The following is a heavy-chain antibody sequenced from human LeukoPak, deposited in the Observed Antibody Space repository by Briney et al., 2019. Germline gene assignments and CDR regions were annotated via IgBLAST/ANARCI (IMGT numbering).Heavy chain of an antibody. J-gene: IGHJ6*03. CDR2: ISGSGSDI. D-gene: IGHD3-9*01. CDR3: ARDSVLRYFDWLFPYYTDV. CDR1: GFSYSNSY. V-gene: IGHV3-11*01. Sequence: GGSLRLSCVVSGFSYSNSYMTWIRQTPGKGLESLAYISGSGSDIYYADSVKGRFTISRDNAKNSLYLQMNSLRAEDTAVYYCARDSVLRYFDWLFPYYTDVWGKGTTVTISS.